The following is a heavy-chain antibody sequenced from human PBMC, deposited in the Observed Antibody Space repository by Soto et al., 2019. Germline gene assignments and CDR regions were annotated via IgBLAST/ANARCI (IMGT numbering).Heavy chain of an antibody. Sequence: GGSLRLSCAASGFTFSSYGMHWVRQAPGKGLVWVSRINSDGSSTSYADSVKGRFTISGDNAKNTLYLQMNSLRAEDTAVYYCARSRRSYSGYDSFYWGQGTLVTVSS. J-gene: IGHJ4*02. D-gene: IGHD5-12*01. CDR2: INSDGSST. CDR1: GFTFSSYG. CDR3: ARSRRSYSGYDSFY. V-gene: IGHV3-74*01.